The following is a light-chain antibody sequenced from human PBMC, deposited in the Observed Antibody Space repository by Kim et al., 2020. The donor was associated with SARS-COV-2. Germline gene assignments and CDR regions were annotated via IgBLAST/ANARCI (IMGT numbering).Light chain of an antibody. CDR2: GAS. J-gene: IGKJ4*01. CDR3: QQFDTYPFT. Sequence: ASVGDKVTISCRASQDIRNHVAWFQQKPGTAPRSLIYGASSLHIGVPSRFGGSGYGTEFILTIDSLQPEDFATYYCQQFDTYPFTFGGGTKVEI. V-gene: IGKV1-16*01. CDR1: QDIRNH.